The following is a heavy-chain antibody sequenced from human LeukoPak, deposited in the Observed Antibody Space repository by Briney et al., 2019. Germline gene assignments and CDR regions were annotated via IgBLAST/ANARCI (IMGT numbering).Heavy chain of an antibody. Sequence: PGGSLRLSCAASGFTFSNYAMSWVRQAPGKGLEWVSAISGSGGSTYYADSVKGRFTISRDNSKNTLYLQMNSLRAEDTAVYYCARDLGGTDRGVFDYWGQGTLVTVSS. V-gene: IGHV3-23*01. CDR1: GFTFSNYA. D-gene: IGHD3-16*01. CDR3: ARDLGGTDRGVFDY. CDR2: ISGSGGST. J-gene: IGHJ4*02.